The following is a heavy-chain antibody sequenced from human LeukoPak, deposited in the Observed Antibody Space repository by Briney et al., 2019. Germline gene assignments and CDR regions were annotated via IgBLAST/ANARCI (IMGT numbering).Heavy chain of an antibody. Sequence: PSETLSLTCTVSGGSISSYYWSWIRQLPGKGLEWIGYIYYSGSTNYNPSLKSRVTISVDTSKNQFSLKLSSVTAADTAVYYCARVRSDYYDKRRGYFDYWGQGTLVTVSS. V-gene: IGHV4-59*01. D-gene: IGHD3-22*01. CDR1: GGSISSYY. CDR3: ARVRSDYYDKRRGYFDY. CDR2: IYYSGST. J-gene: IGHJ4*02.